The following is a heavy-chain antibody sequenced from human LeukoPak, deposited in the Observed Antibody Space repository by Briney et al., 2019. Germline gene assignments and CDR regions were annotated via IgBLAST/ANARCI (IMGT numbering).Heavy chain of an antibody. Sequence: GGSLRLSCATSGFTFSSYGMHWVRQAPGKGLEWVAFIRYDGSNKYYADSVKGRFTISRDNSKNTLYLQMNSLRAEDAAVYYCAKDFGAMVSYYYMDVWGKGTTVTVSS. J-gene: IGHJ6*03. CDR2: IRYDGSNK. CDR1: GFTFSSYG. V-gene: IGHV3-30*02. CDR3: AKDFGAMVSYYYMDV. D-gene: IGHD5-18*01.